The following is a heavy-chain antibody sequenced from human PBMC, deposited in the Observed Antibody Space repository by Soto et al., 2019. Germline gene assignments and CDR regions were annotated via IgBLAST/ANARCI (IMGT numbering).Heavy chain of an antibody. J-gene: IGHJ4*02. CDR2: IYYSGGT. CDR3: ATGEGYCSGGSCFPGHFDY. Sequence: PSETLSLTCTVSGGSISSGDYYWSWIRQPPGKGLERIGYIYYSGGTYYNPSLKSRVTISVDTSKNQFSLKLSSVTAADTAVYYCATGEGYCSGGSCFPGHFDYWGQGTLVTVSS. D-gene: IGHD2-15*01. V-gene: IGHV4-30-4*01. CDR1: GGSISSGDYY.